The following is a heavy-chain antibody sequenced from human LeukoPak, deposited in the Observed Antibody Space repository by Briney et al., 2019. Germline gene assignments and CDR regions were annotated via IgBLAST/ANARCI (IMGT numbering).Heavy chain of an antibody. D-gene: IGHD3-9*01. J-gene: IGHJ4*02. CDR2: ISWNSGSI. V-gene: IGHV3-9*01. Sequence: PGRSLRLSCAASGFTFDDYAMHWVRQAPGKGLEWVSGISWNSGSIGYADSAKGRFTISRDNAKNSMYLQMNSLRAEDTALYYCAKDMSDILTGYALDYWGQGTLVTVSS. CDR3: AKDMSDILTGYALDY. CDR1: GFTFDDYA.